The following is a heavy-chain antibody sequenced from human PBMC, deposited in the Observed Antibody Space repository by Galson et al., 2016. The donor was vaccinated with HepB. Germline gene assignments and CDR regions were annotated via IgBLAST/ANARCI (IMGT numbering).Heavy chain of an antibody. J-gene: IGHJ4*02. D-gene: IGHD6-6*01. Sequence: PALVKPTQTLTLTCTFSGFSLSTSGVGVGWIRQPPGKALEWLALIYWDDDKRYSPSLKRRLTITKDISKNHVILTMTNLDPVDTATYFCAHYNSNWSLDYWGQGSLVTVSS. CDR2: IYWDDDK. CDR3: AHYNSNWSLDY. V-gene: IGHV2-5*02. CDR1: GFSLSTSGVG.